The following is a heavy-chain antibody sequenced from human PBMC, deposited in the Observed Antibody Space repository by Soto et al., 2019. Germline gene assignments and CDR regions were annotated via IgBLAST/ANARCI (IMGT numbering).Heavy chain of an antibody. D-gene: IGHD3-10*01. CDR1: GFTFSNYP. CDR2: ISGSSSYI. J-gene: IGHJ6*02. Sequence: EVQLLESGGGLVEPGGSLRLSCAASGFTFSNYPMTWVRQAPGKGLEWVSSISGSSSYIYYADSVKGRFTISRDNAKNSLYLQMNSLRAEDTAVYYCARDLITMVRGVIITPYYYYGMDVWGQGTTVTVSS. CDR3: ARDLITMVRGVIITPYYYYGMDV. V-gene: IGHV3-21*01.